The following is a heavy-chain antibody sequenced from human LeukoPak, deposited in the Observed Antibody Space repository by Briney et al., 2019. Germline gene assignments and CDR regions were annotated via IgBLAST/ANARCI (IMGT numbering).Heavy chain of an antibody. Sequence: SGGSLRLSCAASGFTFSSYAMSWVRQAPGKGLEWVSAISGSGGSTYYADSVKGRFTISRDNSKNTLYLQMNSLRAEDTAVYYCARAKGGRGLHDFDYWGQGTLVTVSS. J-gene: IGHJ4*02. CDR3: ARAKGGRGLHDFDY. CDR1: GFTFSSYA. CDR2: ISGSGGST. D-gene: IGHD3-16*01. V-gene: IGHV3-23*01.